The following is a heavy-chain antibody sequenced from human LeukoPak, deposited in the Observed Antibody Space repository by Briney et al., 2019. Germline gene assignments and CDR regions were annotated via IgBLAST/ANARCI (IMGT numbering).Heavy chain of an antibody. CDR2: INHSGST. Sequence: SETLSLTCAVYGGSFSGYYWSWIRQPPGKGLEWIGEINHSGSTNYNPSLKSRVTISVDTSKNQFSLKLSSVTAADTAVYYCARGTHCYYYYYGMDVWGQGTTVTVSS. V-gene: IGHV4-34*01. CDR3: ARGTHCYYYYYGMDV. CDR1: GGSFSGYY. J-gene: IGHJ6*02.